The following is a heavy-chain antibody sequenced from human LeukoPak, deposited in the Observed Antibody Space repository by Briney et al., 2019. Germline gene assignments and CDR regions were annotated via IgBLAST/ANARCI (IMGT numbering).Heavy chain of an antibody. CDR1: GFTFSSYW. V-gene: IGHV3-74*01. D-gene: IGHD1-1*01. CDR2: IHSYGSRT. J-gene: IGHJ4*02. CDR3: ARGVQLERLNDFDY. Sequence: GGTLRLSCAASGFTFSSYWMHWVRQAPGKGLVWVTRIHSYGSRTSYADSVKGLFTISRDNAKNSLYLQMNSLRAEDTAVYYCARGVQLERLNDFDYWGQGTLVTVSS.